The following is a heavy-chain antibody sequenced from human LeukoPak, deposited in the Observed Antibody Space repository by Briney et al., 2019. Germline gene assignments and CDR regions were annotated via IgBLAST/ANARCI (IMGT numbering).Heavy chain of an antibody. J-gene: IGHJ4*02. Sequence: GGSLRLSCAASGLTFTNYWMSWVRQAPGKGLEWVANINQDGSEKYYVDSVKGRFTISRDNAKKSLYLQMNSLRAEDTAVYYGAPPPIAATGNWGQGTLVPVSS. V-gene: IGHV3-7*01. CDR2: INQDGSEK. CDR1: GLTFTNYW. D-gene: IGHD6-13*01. CDR3: APPPIAATGN.